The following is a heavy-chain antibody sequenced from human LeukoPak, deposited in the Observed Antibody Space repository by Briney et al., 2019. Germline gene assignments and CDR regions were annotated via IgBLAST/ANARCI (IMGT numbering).Heavy chain of an antibody. CDR3: ARHDSSGQYFQH. CDR2: IYYSGST. Sequence: SETLSLTCTVSGGSISTYFWGWIRQPPGKGLEWIGTIYYSGSTYYNPSLKSRVTISVDTSKNQFSLRLSSVTAADTAVYYCARHDSSGQYFQHWGQGTLVTVSS. V-gene: IGHV4-39*01. CDR1: GGSISTYF. J-gene: IGHJ1*01. D-gene: IGHD6-19*01.